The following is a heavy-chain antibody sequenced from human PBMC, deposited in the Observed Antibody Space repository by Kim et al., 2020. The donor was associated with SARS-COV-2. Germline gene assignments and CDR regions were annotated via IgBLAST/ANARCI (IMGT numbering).Heavy chain of an antibody. V-gene: IGHV3-23*01. CDR2: ISGSGGST. J-gene: IGHJ4*02. CDR3: AKGSVLLWFRELSDFDY. D-gene: IGHD3-10*01. CDR1: GFTFSSYA. Sequence: GGSLRLSCAASGFTFSSYAMSWVRQAPGKGLEWVSAISGSGGSTYYADSVKDRFTISRDNSKNTLYLQMNSLRAEDTAVYYCAKGSVLLWFRELSDFDYCGQGTLVTVSS.